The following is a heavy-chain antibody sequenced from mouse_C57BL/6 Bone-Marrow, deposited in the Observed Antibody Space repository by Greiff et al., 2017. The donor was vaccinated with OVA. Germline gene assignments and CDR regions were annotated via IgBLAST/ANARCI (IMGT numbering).Heavy chain of an antibody. CDR3: ARAPYYGSSYPYWYFDV. Sequence: EVKLVESGGGLVQSGRSLRLSCATSGFTFSDFYMEWVRQAPGKGLEWIAASRNKANDYTTEYSASVKGRFIVSRDTSQSILYLQMNALRAEDTAIYYCARAPYYGSSYPYWYFDVWGTGTTVTVSS. CDR2: SRNKANDYTT. D-gene: IGHD1-1*01. J-gene: IGHJ1*03. CDR1: GFTFSDFY. V-gene: IGHV7-1*01.